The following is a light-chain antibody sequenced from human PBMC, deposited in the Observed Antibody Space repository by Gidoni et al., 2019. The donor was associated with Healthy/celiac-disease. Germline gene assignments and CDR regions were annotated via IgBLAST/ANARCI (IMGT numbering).Light chain of an antibody. J-gene: IGKJ4*01. CDR2: GAS. CDR3: QQYGSSTPGLT. Sequence: EIVLTQSPGTLSLSPGERATLSCRASQSVSSSYLAWYQQKPGQAPRLLIYGASSRATGIPDRFSGSGSGTDFTLTISRLEPEDVAVYYCQQYGSSTPGLTFGGGTKVEIK. V-gene: IGKV3-20*01. CDR1: QSVSSSY.